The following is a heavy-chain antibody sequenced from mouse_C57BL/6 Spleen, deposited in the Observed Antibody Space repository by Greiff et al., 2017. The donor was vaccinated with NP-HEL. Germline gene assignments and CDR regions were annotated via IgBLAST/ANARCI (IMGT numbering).Heavy chain of an antibody. J-gene: IGHJ2*01. V-gene: IGHV1-63*01. CDR1: GYTFTNYW. CDR3: ARRRLGYYFDY. D-gene: IGHD4-1*01. CDR2: IYPGGGYT. Sequence: QVQLQQSGAELVRPGTSVKMSCKASGYTFTNYWIGWAKQRPGHGLEWIGDIYPGGGYTNYNEKFKGKATLTADKSSSAAYVQFRSLSSEDSAIYCCARRRLGYYFDYWGQGTTLTVSS.